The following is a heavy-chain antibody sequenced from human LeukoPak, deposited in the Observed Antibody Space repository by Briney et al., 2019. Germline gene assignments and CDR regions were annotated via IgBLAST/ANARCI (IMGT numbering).Heavy chain of an antibody. CDR1: GFTFSNGW. CDR2: IKSKTDGGTT. CDR3: TTDRYCSSTTCPGAFDH. Sequence: KSGGSLRLSCAASGFTFSNGWMSWVRQAPGKGLEWVGRIKSKTDGGTTKYAAPVKGRSTISRDDSKNTLYLQMHSLKTEDTAVYYCTTDRYCSSTTCPGAFDHWGQGTLLTVSS. J-gene: IGHJ4*02. V-gene: IGHV3-15*01. D-gene: IGHD2-2*01.